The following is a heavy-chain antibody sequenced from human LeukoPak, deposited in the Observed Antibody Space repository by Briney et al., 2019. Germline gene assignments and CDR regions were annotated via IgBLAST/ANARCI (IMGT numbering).Heavy chain of an antibody. CDR3: AREAGGQQLVYAFDI. CDR1: GGSISSYY. CDR2: IYSSGTT. Sequence: SETLSLTCTVSGGSISSYYWSWLRQPPGKGLEWIGYIYSSGTTNYNPSLKSRVTISVDTSKNQFSLKLSSVTAADTAVYYCAREAGGQQLVYAFDIWGQGTMVTVSS. D-gene: IGHD6-13*01. J-gene: IGHJ3*02. V-gene: IGHV4-59*01.